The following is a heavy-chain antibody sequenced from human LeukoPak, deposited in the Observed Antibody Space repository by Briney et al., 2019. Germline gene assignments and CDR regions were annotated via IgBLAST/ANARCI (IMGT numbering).Heavy chain of an antibody. J-gene: IGHJ4*02. CDR1: GFTFSSYA. D-gene: IGHD3-3*01. V-gene: IGHV3-23*01. CDR3: AKSGQGYYTYYFDY. CDR2: ISGSGGST. Sequence: GGALRLSCAASGFTFSSYAMSWVRQAPGKGLEWVSAISGSGGSTYYADSVKGRFTISRDNSKNTLYLQMNSLRAEDTAVYYCAKSGQGYYTYYFDYWGQGTLVTVSS.